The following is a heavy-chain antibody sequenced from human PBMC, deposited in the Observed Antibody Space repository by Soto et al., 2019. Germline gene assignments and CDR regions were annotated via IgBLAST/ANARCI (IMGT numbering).Heavy chain of an antibody. CDR2: LNPGSGAT. J-gene: IGHJ4*02. CDR3: ARAGSGYYDTHGYYFDY. Sequence: QVQLVQSGSEGKEIGTSVNVSCQAAGYSFTGYYIHWMRQAPGQGLQWMGWLNPGSGATNYAENFQGWVNLTRDTSRSTAYMGLRRLRLDDTAVYYCARAGSGYYDTHGYYFDYWGQGTLITVSS. D-gene: IGHD3-3*01. CDR1: GYSFTGYY. V-gene: IGHV1-2*04.